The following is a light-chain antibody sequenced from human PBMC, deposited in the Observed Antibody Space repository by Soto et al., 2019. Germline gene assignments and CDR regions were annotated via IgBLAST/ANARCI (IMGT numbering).Light chain of an antibody. J-gene: IGKJ4*01. V-gene: IGKV3-15*01. CDR1: QSVGSN. CDR2: AAS. Sequence: ETMMTQSPATLSVSPGERATLSCRASQSVGSNVAWYQQKPGQAPRLLIHAASTRATGIPTRFSGSGSGTEFTLTINRLQSEDFAVYYCQQYNDWPALTFGGGTKVEMK. CDR3: QQYNDWPALT.